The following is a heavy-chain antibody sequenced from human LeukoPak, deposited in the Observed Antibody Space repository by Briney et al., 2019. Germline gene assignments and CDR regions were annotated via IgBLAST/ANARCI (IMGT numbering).Heavy chain of an antibody. CDR2: INPNSGGT. V-gene: IGHV1-2*02. CDR1: GYTFTSYD. J-gene: IGHJ4*02. D-gene: IGHD3-22*01. CDR3: ARDLQSSSGYYYVVGY. Sequence: GASVKVSCKASGYTFTSYDINWVRQATGQGLEWMGWINPNSGGTNYAQKFQGRVTMTRDTSISTAYMELSRLRSGDTAVYYCARDLQSSSGYYYVVGYWGQGTLVTVSS.